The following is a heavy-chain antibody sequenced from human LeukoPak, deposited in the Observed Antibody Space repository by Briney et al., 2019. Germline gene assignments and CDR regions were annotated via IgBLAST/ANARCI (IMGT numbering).Heavy chain of an antibody. V-gene: IGHV4-34*01. CDR2: INHSGST. J-gene: IGHJ4*02. D-gene: IGHD2-21*01. CDR1: GFTFSNAW. CDR3: ARHTYCGGDCYYFDY. Sequence: PGGSLRLSCAASGFTFSNAWMSWIRQPPGKGLEWIGEINHSGSTNYNPSLKSRVTISVDTSKNQFSLKLSSVTAADTAVYYCARHTYCGGDCYYFDYWGQGTLVTVSS.